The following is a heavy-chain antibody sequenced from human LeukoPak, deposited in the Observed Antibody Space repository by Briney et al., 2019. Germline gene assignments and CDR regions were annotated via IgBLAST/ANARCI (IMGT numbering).Heavy chain of an antibody. D-gene: IGHD6-19*01. Sequence: GGSLRLSCAASGFTFSSYAMSWVRQAPGKGLEWVSAISGSGGSTYYADSVKGRFTISRGNSKNTLYLQMNSLRAEDTAVYYCAKDQSGSGWYKHWGQGTLVTVSS. CDR2: ISGSGGST. J-gene: IGHJ1*01. V-gene: IGHV3-23*01. CDR1: GFTFSSYA. CDR3: AKDQSGSGWYKH.